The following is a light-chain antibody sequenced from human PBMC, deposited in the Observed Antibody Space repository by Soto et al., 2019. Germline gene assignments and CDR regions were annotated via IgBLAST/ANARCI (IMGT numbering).Light chain of an antibody. Sequence: DIQMTQSPSPLSSSVGDRGTITCRASQSISSWLAWYQQKPGKAPKLLIYDASSLESGVPSRFSGSGSGTEFTLTISSLQPDDFATYYCQQYNSIRTFGQGTKVDI. CDR1: QSISSW. CDR3: QQYNSIRT. CDR2: DAS. J-gene: IGKJ1*01. V-gene: IGKV1-5*01.